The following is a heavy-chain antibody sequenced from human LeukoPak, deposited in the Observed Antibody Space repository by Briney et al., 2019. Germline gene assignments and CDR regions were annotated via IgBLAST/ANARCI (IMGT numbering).Heavy chain of an antibody. CDR2: IHTSGNT. CDR3: AREGSMTARPFVSIDY. V-gene: IGHV4-4*07. CDR1: GGSISTYY. J-gene: IGHJ4*02. D-gene: IGHD6-6*01. Sequence: SETLSLTCTVSGGSISTYYWSWIRQPAGNGLEWIGRIHTSGNTDYNPSLKSRITMSVGTSKNQSSLKLSSVTAADTAVYYCAREGSMTARPFVSIDYWGQGTLVTISS.